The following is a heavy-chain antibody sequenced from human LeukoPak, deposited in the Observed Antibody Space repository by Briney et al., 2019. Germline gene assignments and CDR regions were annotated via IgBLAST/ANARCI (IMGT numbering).Heavy chain of an antibody. Sequence: SGPTLVKPTQTLTLTCTFSGFSLSTSGVGVGWIRQPPGKALEWLALIYWDDDKRYSPSLKSRLTITKDTSKNQVVLTMTNMDPVDTATYYCALNPLDYYGSGSYYFDYWGQGTLVTVSS. CDR3: ALNPLDYYGSGSYYFDY. J-gene: IGHJ4*02. D-gene: IGHD3-10*01. CDR2: IYWDDDK. V-gene: IGHV2-5*02. CDR1: GFSLSTSGVG.